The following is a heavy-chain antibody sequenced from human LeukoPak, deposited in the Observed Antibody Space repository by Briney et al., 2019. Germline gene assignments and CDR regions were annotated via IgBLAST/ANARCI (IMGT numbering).Heavy chain of an antibody. CDR2: IYNSGTT. CDR3: ARGEDFKSSRFDP. Sequence: SETLSLTCTVSRDSISGHYWNWIRQPPGKGLEWIGYIYNSGTTKYNPSLESRVTISVDTSKNQFSLRLTSVTAADTAVHYCARGEDFKSSRFDPWGQGTLVTVSS. CDR1: RDSISGHY. V-gene: IGHV4-59*11. J-gene: IGHJ5*02. D-gene: IGHD1-26*01.